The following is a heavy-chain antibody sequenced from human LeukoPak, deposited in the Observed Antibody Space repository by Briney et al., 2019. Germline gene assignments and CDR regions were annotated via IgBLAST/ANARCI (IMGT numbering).Heavy chain of an antibody. Sequence: PGGSLRLSCAASGFTFSSYAMSWVRQAPGKGLEWVSAISGSGGSTYYADSVKGRFTISRDNAKNTLYLQMNSLRTEDTAVYYCARGLPNYYGMDVWGQGTTVTVSS. CDR1: GFTFSSYA. CDR3: ARGLPNYYGMDV. V-gene: IGHV3-23*01. J-gene: IGHJ6*02. CDR2: ISGSGGST.